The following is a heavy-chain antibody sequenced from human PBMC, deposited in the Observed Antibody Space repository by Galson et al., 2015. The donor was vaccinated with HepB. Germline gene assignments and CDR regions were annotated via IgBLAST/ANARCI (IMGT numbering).Heavy chain of an antibody. J-gene: IGHJ6*03. CDR2: IKSKTDGGTT. V-gene: IGHV3-15*01. D-gene: IGHD2-15*01. CDR3: ARQGSYYYYYMDV. CDR1: GFTFSNAW. Sequence: SLRLSCAASGFTFSNAWMSWVRQAPGKGLEWVGRIKSKTDGGTTDYAAPVKGRFTISRDDSKNTLYLQMNSLKTEDTAMYYCARQGSYYYYYMDVWGKGTTVTVSS.